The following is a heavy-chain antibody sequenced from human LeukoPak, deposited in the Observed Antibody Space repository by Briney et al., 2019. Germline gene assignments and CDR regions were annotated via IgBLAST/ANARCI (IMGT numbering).Heavy chain of an antibody. J-gene: IGHJ4*02. D-gene: IGHD3-10*01. CDR3: ARDRAVGGADSFDY. CDR2: ISAHNGNT. V-gene: IGHV1-18*01. CDR1: GYTFTSYG. Sequence: PGASVKVSCKASGYTFTSYGISWVRQAPGQGLEWMGWISAHNGNTNYAQKLQGRVTMTTDTSTSTAYMELRSLRSDDTAVYYCARDRAVGGADSFDYWGQGTLVTVSS.